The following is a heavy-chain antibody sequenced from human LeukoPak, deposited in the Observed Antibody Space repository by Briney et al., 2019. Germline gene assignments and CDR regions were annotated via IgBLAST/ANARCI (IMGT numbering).Heavy chain of an antibody. D-gene: IGHD3-22*01. V-gene: IGHV3-7*05. CDR3: AKAGDNTGYYLGAFDI. Sequence: GGALRLSCAASGFTFTRYWMSWVRQAPGKGLEWVATIKQDGSEKYYVDSVKGRFTISRVNSKNTLYLQMNSLRAEDTAVYYCAKAGDNTGYYLGAFDIWGQGTMVTVSS. CDR1: GFTFTRYW. CDR2: IKQDGSEK. J-gene: IGHJ3*02.